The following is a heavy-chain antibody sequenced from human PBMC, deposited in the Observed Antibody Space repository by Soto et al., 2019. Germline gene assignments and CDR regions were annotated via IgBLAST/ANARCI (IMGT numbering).Heavy chain of an antibody. CDR3: ATHYTTLLDY. CDR1: GFTFSNYD. Sequence: GGSLRLSCAASGFTFSNYDMSWVRQAPGKGLEWVSSISRSGSNAYYADSVKGRFTFSRDNSKNTLFLQMNSLRAEDTAIYYCATHYTTLLDYWGQGALVTVSS. CDR2: ISRSGSNA. D-gene: IGHD4-4*01. J-gene: IGHJ4*02. V-gene: IGHV3-23*01.